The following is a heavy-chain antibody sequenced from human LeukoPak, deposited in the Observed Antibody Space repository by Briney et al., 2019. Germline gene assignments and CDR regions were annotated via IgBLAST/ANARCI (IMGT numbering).Heavy chain of an antibody. V-gene: IGHV3-7*01. CDR2: IKQDGSEK. CDR3: ARGYCSGGSCYAFEY. D-gene: IGHD2-15*01. J-gene: IGHJ4*02. Sequence: GGSLRLSCVASGFRFSTYWMPWVRQAPGKGLEWVANIKQDGSEKYYVDSVKGRFTISRDNAKNSLYLQMNSLRAEDTAVYYCARGYCSGGSCYAFEYWGQGTLVTVSS. CDR1: GFRFSTYW.